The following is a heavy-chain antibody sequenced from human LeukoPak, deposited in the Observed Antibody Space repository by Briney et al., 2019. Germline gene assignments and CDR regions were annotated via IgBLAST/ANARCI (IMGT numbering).Heavy chain of an antibody. Sequence: QPGGSLRLSCAASGFTFSSYWMHWVRQAPGKGLVWVSRINSDGSSTSYADSVKGRFTISRDNAKNTLYLQMNSLRAEDTAVYYCARGRLRIAVAGYFDYWGQGTLVTVSS. CDR3: ARGRLRIAVAGYFDY. V-gene: IGHV3-74*01. CDR2: INSDGSST. D-gene: IGHD6-19*01. CDR1: GFTFSSYW. J-gene: IGHJ4*02.